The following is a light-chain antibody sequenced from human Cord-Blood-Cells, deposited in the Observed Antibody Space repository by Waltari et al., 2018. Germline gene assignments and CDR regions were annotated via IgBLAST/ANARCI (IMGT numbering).Light chain of an antibody. CDR2: DVS. CDR3: CSYAGSYTWV. CDR1: CSYVGGYNY. V-gene: IGLV2-11*01. J-gene: IGLJ3*02. Sequence: HSALTQPPSVSGSPGQSVTISCTGTCSYVGGYNYVSWYQQHPVKAPTLMIYDVSKRPSGVPDRFSGSKSGNTASLTISGLQAEDEADYYCCSYAGSYTWVFGGGTKLTVL.